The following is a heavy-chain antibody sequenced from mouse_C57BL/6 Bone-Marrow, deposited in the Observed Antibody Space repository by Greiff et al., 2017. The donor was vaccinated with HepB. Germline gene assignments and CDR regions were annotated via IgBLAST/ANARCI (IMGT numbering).Heavy chain of an antibody. V-gene: IGHV1-4*01. CDR3: ARGTTGCLYYSMDY. D-gene: IGHD1-1*01. CDR2: INPSSGYT. Sequence: VQLQQSGAELARPGASVKMSCKASGYTFTSYTMHWVKQRPGLGLELIGYINPSSGYTKYKQKFKDKSTLTAVKSSSTVYMQKRSLTSEDSTVYYCARGTTGCLYYSMDYWGQGTSVTVSS. CDR1: GYTFTSYT. J-gene: IGHJ4*01.